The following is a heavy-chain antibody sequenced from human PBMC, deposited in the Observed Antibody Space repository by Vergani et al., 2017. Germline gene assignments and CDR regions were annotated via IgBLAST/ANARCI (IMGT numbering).Heavy chain of an antibody. J-gene: IGHJ4*02. V-gene: IGHV3-23*01. CDR1: GFTFIMHA. CDR3: ARRMSAAVHSLDY. D-gene: IGHD6-25*01. Sequence: EVQLLESGGDLVQPGGSLRLSCAASGFTFIMHAMSWVRQAPGKGLEWVSTLSASDRRTHYADSVKGRFTISRDNSKNTLFLHMNSLRTEDTAVYYCARRMSAAVHSLDYWGQGTLVTVSS. CDR2: LSASDRRT.